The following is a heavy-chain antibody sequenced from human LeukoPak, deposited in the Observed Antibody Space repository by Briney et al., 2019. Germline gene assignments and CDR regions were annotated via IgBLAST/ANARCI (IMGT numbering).Heavy chain of an antibody. J-gene: IGHJ6*04. CDR2: ISAYNANT. CDR1: GYTFTNYG. Sequence: GASVKVSCKASGYTFTNYGITWVRQAPGQGLEWMGWISAYNANTNYAQKFQGRVTMTTDTSTSTVYMELRSLRSDDTAIIYCARTDYDILTGARMDVWGKGTTVTVSS. CDR3: ARTDYDILTGARMDV. V-gene: IGHV1-18*04. D-gene: IGHD3-9*01.